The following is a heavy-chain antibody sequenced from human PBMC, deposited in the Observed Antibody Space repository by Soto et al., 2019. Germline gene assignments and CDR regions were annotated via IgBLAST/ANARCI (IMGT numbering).Heavy chain of an antibody. CDR2: IKQDGSEK. CDR1: GFTFSSYW. J-gene: IGHJ6*03. Sequence: EVQLVESGGGLVQPGGSLRLSCAASGFTFSSYWMSWVRQAPGKGREGVATIKQDGSEKYYVDSVKGRFTISRDNAKNSLYLQMNSLTAEDTAVYYCAREVNYDFWSGYPNYYYYMDVWGKGTTVTVSS. CDR3: AREVNYDFWSGYPNYYYYMDV. D-gene: IGHD3-3*01. V-gene: IGHV3-7*01.